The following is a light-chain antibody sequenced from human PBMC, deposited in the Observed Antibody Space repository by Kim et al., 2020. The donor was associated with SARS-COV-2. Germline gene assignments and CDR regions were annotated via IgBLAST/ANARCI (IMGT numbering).Light chain of an antibody. CDR2: WAS. V-gene: IGKV4-1*01. Sequence: ATIHCKSSQSLLYSSNNKNYLAWYQQKPGQPLKLLISWASTRESGVPDRFSGSGSGTDFTLTITSLQAEDVAVYYCQQYYSTPPTFGQGTKVDIK. J-gene: IGKJ1*01. CDR1: QSLLYSSNNKNY. CDR3: QQYYSTPPT.